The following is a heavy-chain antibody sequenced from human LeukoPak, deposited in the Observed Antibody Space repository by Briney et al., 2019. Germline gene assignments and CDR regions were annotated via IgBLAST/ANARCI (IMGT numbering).Heavy chain of an antibody. J-gene: IGHJ4*02. CDR1: GGSIRSYY. D-gene: IGHD1-7*01. V-gene: IGHV4-59*08. CDR3: ARHAGGTTYDY. Sequence: SETLSLTCTVSGGSIRSYYWSWIRQPPGKGLEWIGYIFYSGSTNYSPSLKSRVTISVDTSKNQFSLKLSSVTAADTAVYYCARHAGGTTYDYWGQGTLVTVSS. CDR2: IFYSGST.